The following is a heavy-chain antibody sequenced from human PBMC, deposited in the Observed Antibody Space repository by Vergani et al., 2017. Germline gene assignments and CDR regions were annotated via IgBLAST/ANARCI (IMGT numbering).Heavy chain of an antibody. CDR1: GGSISSGSFF. Sequence: QLQLQESGPGLAKPSETLSLTCTVSGGSISSGSFFWGWIRQPPGKGLEWIGSIYYTGITHYNPSLKSRVTISVDTSKNQFSLMLSSVAAADTAVYYCARTFSGNYLYFFDYWGQGTLVTVSS. V-gene: IGHV4-39*01. CDR2: IYYTGIT. J-gene: IGHJ4*02. D-gene: IGHD1-26*01. CDR3: ARTFSGNYLYFFDY.